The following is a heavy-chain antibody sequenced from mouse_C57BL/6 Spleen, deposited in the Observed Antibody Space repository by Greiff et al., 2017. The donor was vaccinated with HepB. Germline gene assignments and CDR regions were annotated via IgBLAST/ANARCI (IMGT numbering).Heavy chain of an antibody. V-gene: IGHV1-82*01. CDR3: ARDSSGYVEAFDY. D-gene: IGHD3-2*02. J-gene: IGHJ2*01. Sequence: QVQLQQSGPELVKPGASVKISCKASGYAFSSSWMNWVKQRPGKGLEWIGRIYPGDGDTNYNGKFKGKATLTADKSSSTAYMQLSSLTSEDSAVYFCARDSSGYVEAFDYWGQGTTLTVSS. CDR2: IYPGDGDT. CDR1: GYAFSSSW.